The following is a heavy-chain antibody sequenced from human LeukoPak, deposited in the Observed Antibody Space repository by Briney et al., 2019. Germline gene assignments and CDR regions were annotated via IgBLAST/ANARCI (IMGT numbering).Heavy chain of an antibody. V-gene: IGHV3-48*03. CDR3: ARETPYGSGSRGDFDY. D-gene: IGHD3-10*01. CDR2: ISSGGSSI. CDR1: GFTFSSYE. J-gene: IGHJ4*02. Sequence: GGSLRLSCAASGFTFSSYEMSWVRQAPGKGLEWVSYISSGGSSINYAGSVRGRLTISRDNAKNSLYLQMNSLRADDTAVYYCARETPYGSGSRGDFDYWGQGTLVTVSS.